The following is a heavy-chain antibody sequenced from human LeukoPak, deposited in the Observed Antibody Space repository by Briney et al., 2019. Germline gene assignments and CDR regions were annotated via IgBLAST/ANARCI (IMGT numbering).Heavy chain of an antibody. CDR2: IYSSGST. Sequence: SETLSLTCTVSGGSISNYYWTWTRQSPGKGLEWIGYIYSSGSTKYNPSLKSRVTISVDTSKNQFSLNLSSVTAADTALYYCARLPTGSSPFDYWGQGTLVTVSS. V-gene: IGHV4-59*08. D-gene: IGHD1-26*01. CDR1: GGSISNYY. CDR3: ARLPTGSSPFDY. J-gene: IGHJ4*02.